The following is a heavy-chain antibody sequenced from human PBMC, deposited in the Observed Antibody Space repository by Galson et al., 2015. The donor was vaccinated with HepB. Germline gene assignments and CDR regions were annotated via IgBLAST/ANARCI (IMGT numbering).Heavy chain of an antibody. D-gene: IGHD2-2*01. CDR2: ISAYNGNT. CDR1: GYTFTSYG. J-gene: IGHJ6*02. Sequence: SVKVSCKASGYTFTSYGISWVRQAPGQGLEWMGWISAYNGNTNYAQKLQGRVTMTTDTSTSTAYTELRSLRSDDTAVYYCARGRYCSSTSCYWFTAESMYGMDVWGQGTTVTVSS. CDR3: ARGRYCSSTSCYWFTAESMYGMDV. V-gene: IGHV1-18*01.